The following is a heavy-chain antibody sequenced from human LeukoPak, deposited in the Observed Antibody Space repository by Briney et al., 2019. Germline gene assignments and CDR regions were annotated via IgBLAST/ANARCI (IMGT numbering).Heavy chain of an antibody. CDR1: GYALTGYY. V-gene: IGHV1-2*02. CDR3: AKNPYEFCFDY. CDR2: INPNSGDT. D-gene: IGHD5-12*01. J-gene: IGHJ4*02. Sequence: ASVKVSCKASGYALTGYYMHWLRQARGQGLEWMGWINPNSGDTNYAQKFQGRVTMTRDTSISTAYMELSRLTSDDTAIYYCAKNPYEFCFDYWGQGTLVTVSS.